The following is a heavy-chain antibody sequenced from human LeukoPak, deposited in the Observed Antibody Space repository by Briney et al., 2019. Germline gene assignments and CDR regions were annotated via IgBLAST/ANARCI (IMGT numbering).Heavy chain of an antibody. D-gene: IGHD5-18*01. V-gene: IGHV3-49*03. J-gene: IGHJ4*02. CDR3: AKGYSYSDY. CDR1: GFTFRDQA. CDR2: IRSSPYGATT. Sequence: GGSLRLSCSASGFTFRDQAMTWFRQAPGKGLEWIGFIRSSPYGATTESAASVKGRFTISRDDSKSIAYLQMNTLKTEDTAVYYCAKGYSYSDYWGQGTLVTVSP.